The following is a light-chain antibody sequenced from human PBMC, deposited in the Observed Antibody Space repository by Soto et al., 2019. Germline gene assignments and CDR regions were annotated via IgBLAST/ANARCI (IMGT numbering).Light chain of an antibody. V-gene: IGLV2-23*01. CDR1: SSDDGTYNL. Sequence: QSALTQPASVSGSPGQSITISCTGTSSDDGTYNLVSWYQHHPGKAPKLMIYEGSKRPSGVSNRFSGSKSGNTASLTISGLQAEDEADYYCCSYAGSSTYVFGTGTKVTVL. J-gene: IGLJ1*01. CDR3: CSYAGSSTYV. CDR2: EGS.